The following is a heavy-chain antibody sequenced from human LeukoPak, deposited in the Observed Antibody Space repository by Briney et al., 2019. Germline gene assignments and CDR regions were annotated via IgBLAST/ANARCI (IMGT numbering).Heavy chain of an antibody. J-gene: IGHJ4*02. CDR1: GGSISSYY. V-gene: IGHV4-59*01. D-gene: IGHD6-13*01. CDR2: IYYSGST. Sequence: PSETLSLTCTVSGGSISSYYWSWIRQPPGKGLEWIGYIYYSGSTNYNPSLKSRVTISVDTSKNQFSLKLSSVTAADTAVYYCARLLGIAAADYFDYWGQGTLVTVSS. CDR3: ARLLGIAAADYFDY.